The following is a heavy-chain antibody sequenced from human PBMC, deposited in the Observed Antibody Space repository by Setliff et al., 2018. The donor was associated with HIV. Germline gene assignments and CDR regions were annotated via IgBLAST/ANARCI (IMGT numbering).Heavy chain of an antibody. D-gene: IGHD5-12*01. CDR2: ISSSGSTI. CDR3: ARAGWLQFDY. V-gene: IGHV3-48*03. CDR1: GFTFSSYE. J-gene: IGHJ4*02. Sequence: GSLRLSCAASGFTFSSYEMNWVRQAPGKGLEWVSYISSSGSTIYYADSVKGRFTISRDNAKNSLYLQMNSPRAEDTAVYYCARAGWLQFDYWGQGTLVTVSS.